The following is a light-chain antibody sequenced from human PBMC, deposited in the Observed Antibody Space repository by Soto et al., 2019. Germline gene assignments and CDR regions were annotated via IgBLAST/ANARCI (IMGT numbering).Light chain of an antibody. CDR2: AAS. CDR3: QQSSGTPRT. CDR1: QSIRSY. J-gene: IGKJ2*02. V-gene: IGKV1-39*01. Sequence: DLQMTQSPSSLSASVGDRVTITCRASQSIRSYLNWYQQKPGKAPKLLIYAASSLQSGVPSRFSGSGSGTDFTLTISSLQPEDFATYYCQQSSGTPRTFGQGTKLEIK.